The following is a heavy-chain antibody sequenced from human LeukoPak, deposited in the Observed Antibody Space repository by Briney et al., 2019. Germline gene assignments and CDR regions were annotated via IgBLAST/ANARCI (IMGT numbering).Heavy chain of an antibody. CDR1: GDSVSGNIVA. CDR2: TNYRSKWYN. V-gene: IGHV6-1*01. D-gene: IGHD6-19*01. Sequence: SQTLSLTCDISGDSVSGNIVAWNWIWQSPSRGLEWLGRTNYRSKWYNDYAVSVRGRITINPDTSKNRFSLQLDSVTPEDTAVYYCARGSSGSFDYWGQGTLVTVSS. CDR3: ARGSSGSFDY. J-gene: IGHJ4*02.